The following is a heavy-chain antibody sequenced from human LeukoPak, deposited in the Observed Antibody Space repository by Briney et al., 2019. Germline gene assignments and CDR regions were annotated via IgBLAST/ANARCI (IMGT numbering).Heavy chain of an antibody. CDR2: ISGSGGST. D-gene: IGHD3-22*01. J-gene: IGHJ4*03. CDR3: ARDLWLLRFIDY. CDR1: GFTFSSYA. V-gene: IGHV3-23*01. Sequence: GGSLRLSCAASGFTFSSYAMSWVRQAPGKGLEWVSAISGSGGSTYYADSVKGRFTISRDNSKNTLYLQMNSLRAEDTAVYYCARDLWLLRFIDYWGQGTTVTVSS.